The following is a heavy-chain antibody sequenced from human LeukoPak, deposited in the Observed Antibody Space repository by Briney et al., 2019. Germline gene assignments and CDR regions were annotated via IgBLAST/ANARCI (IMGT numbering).Heavy chain of an antibody. CDR1: GGSFSGYY. CDR2: INHSGST. CDR3: ARYSVQGFDY. V-gene: IGHV4-34*01. Sequence: SETLSLTCAVYGGSFSGYYWSWIRQPPGKGLEWIGEINHSGSTNYNPSLKSRVTISVDTSKNQFSLKLSSVTAADTAVYYCARYSVQGFDYWGQGTLVTVSS. D-gene: IGHD5/OR15-5a*01. J-gene: IGHJ4*02.